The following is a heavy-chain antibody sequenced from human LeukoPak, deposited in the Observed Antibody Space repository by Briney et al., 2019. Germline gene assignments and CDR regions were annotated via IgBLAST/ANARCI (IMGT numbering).Heavy chain of an antibody. D-gene: IGHD2-2*01. Sequence: PSETLSLTCTVSGGSISSYYWSWIRQPPGKGLEWIGYIYYIGSTNYNPSLKSRVTISVDTSKNQFSLKLSSVTAADTAVYYCARGRQDIVVVPAAFGFDPWGQGTLVTASS. CDR3: ARGRQDIVVVPAAFGFDP. J-gene: IGHJ5*02. V-gene: IGHV4-59*01. CDR2: IYYIGST. CDR1: GGSISSYY.